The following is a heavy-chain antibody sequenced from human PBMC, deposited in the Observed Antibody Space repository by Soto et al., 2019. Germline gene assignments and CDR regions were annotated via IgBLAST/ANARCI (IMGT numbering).Heavy chain of an antibody. V-gene: IGHV4-4*02. CDR3: ATWGRTAFDM. Sequence: QLQESGPGLVEPSGTLSLTCAVSRGSMSSSDWWCWVRQAPGKGLEWIGETYHSGNTNYNPSLKRRLTLSVDTSKNQFSLTLTSVTAADTGVYYCATWGRTAFDMWGQGTMVTVSS. J-gene: IGHJ3*02. CDR2: TYHSGNT. CDR1: RGSMSSSDW. D-gene: IGHD3-16*01.